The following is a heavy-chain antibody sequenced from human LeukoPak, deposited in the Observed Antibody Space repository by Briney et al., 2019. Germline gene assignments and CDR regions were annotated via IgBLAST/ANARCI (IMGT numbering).Heavy chain of an antibody. CDR3: ARSPWGTMVRGVLDY. CDR2: INHSGST. Sequence: SETLSLTCTVSGGSISSYYWTWIRQPPGKGLEWIGEINHSGSTNYNPSLKSRVTISVDTSKNQFSLKLSSVTAADTAVYYCARSPWGTMVRGVLDYWGQGTLVTVSS. D-gene: IGHD3-10*01. CDR1: GGSISSYY. J-gene: IGHJ4*02. V-gene: IGHV4-34*01.